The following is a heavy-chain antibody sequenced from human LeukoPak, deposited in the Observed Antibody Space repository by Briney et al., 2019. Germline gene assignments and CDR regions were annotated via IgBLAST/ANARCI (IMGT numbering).Heavy chain of an antibody. CDR1: GFTVSSTY. J-gene: IGHJ3*02. CDR2: IYSGGST. V-gene: IGHV3-53*01. D-gene: IGHD1-1*01. Sequence: GGSLRLSCAASGFTVSSTYMSWVRQAPGKGLEWVSVIYSGGSTYYTDSVKGRFTISRDNSKNTLYLQMNSLRAEDTAVYYCARDATGTTEDAFDIWGQGTMVTVSS. CDR3: ARDATGTTEDAFDI.